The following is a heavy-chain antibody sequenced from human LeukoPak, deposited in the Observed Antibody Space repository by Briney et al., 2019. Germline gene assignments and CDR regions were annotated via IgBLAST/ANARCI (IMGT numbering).Heavy chain of an antibody. D-gene: IGHD2-2*01. CDR3: ARFNCSSTSCYGDYYYYGMDV. CDR1: GGSISSYY. V-gene: IGHV4-59*01. J-gene: IGHJ6*04. Sequence: SETLSLTCTVSGGSISSYYWSWIRQPPGKGLEWVGYIYYSGSTNYNPSLKSRVTISVDTSKNQFSLRLSSVTAADTAVYYCARFNCSSTSCYGDYYYYGMDVWGKGTTVIVSS. CDR2: IYYSGST.